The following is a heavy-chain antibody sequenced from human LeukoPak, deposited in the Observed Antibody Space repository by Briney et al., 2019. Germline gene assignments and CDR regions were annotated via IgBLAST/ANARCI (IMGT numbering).Heavy chain of an antibody. CDR3: ARGTRYYDYVWGSYRYTSPDY. CDR1: GGSISSSSYY. Sequence: SETLSLTCTVSGGSISSSSYYWGWIRQPPGKGLEWIGSIYYSGSTYYNPSLKSRVTISVDTSKNQFSLKLSSVTAADTAVYYCARGTRYYDYVWGSYRYTSPDYWGQGTLVTVSS. V-gene: IGHV4-39*01. D-gene: IGHD3-16*02. CDR2: IYYSGST. J-gene: IGHJ4*02.